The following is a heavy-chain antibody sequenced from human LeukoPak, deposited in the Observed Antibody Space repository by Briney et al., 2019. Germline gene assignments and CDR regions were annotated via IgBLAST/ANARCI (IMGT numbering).Heavy chain of an antibody. CDR1: GGSFSGYY. Sequence: SETLSLTCAVYGGSFSGYYWSWIRQPPGKGLEWIGEINHSGSTNYNPSLKSRVTISVDTSKNQFSLKLSSVTAAGTAVYYCAMSYDSSGYYSSYWGQGTLVTVSS. D-gene: IGHD3-22*01. CDR3: AMSYDSSGYYSSY. J-gene: IGHJ4*02. V-gene: IGHV4-34*01. CDR2: INHSGST.